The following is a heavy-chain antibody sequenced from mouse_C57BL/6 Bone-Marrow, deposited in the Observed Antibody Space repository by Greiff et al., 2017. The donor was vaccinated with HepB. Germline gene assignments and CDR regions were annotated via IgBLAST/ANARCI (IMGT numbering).Heavy chain of an antibody. V-gene: IGHV14-4*01. J-gene: IGHJ3*01. CDR3: TTFYYGNSLVAY. Sequence: VQLKQSGAELVRPGASVKLSCTASGFNIKDDYMHWVKQRPEQGLEWIGWIDPENGDTEYASKFQGKATITADTSSNTAYLQLSSLTSEDTAVYYCTTFYYGNSLVAYWGQGTLVTVSA. CDR1: GFNIKDDY. D-gene: IGHD2-1*01. CDR2: IDPENGDT.